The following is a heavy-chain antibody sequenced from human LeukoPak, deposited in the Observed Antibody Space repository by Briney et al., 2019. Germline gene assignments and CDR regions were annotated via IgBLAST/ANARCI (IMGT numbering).Heavy chain of an antibody. CDR1: GYTFTTSY. CDR3: ATAARADTSGYYAPGY. Sequence: ASVNVSCQACGYTFTTSYLHWVGQAPGRGGAYMGIINPSGGSTSYAQKFKGRVTMTRDTSTTTVYMEMSSLRSEDTAIYYCATAARADTSGYYAPGYWGQGTLVTVSS. CDR2: INPSGGST. J-gene: IGHJ4*02. V-gene: IGHV1-46*01. D-gene: IGHD3-22*01.